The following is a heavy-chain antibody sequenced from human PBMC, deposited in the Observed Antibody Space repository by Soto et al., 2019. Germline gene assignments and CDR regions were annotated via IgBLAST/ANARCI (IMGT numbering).Heavy chain of an antibody. CDR2: INWNGGST. CDR1: GFTFDDYG. V-gene: IGHV3-20*04. CDR3: ARRSGYDFRTTFDY. D-gene: IGHD5-12*01. Sequence: GGSLRLSCAASGFTFDDYGMSWVRQAPGKGLEWVSGINWNGGSTGYADSVKGRSTISRDNAKNSLYLQMNSLRAEDTALYYCARRSGYDFRTTFDYWGQGTLVTVSS. J-gene: IGHJ4*02.